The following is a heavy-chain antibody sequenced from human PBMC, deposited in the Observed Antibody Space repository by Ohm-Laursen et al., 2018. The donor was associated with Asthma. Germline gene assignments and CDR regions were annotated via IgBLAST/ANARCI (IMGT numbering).Heavy chain of an antibody. V-gene: IGHV1-8*01. CDR1: GYTFTSYD. CDR3: ARDYSSTFDP. D-gene: IGHD6-13*01. J-gene: IGHJ5*02. CDR2: MNPNSGNT. Sequence: ASVKVSCKASGYTFTSYDINWVRQATGQGLEWMGWMNPNSGNTGYAQKFQGRVTMTRDTSTSTVYMELSSLRSADTAVHYCARDYSSTFDPWGQGTLVTVSS.